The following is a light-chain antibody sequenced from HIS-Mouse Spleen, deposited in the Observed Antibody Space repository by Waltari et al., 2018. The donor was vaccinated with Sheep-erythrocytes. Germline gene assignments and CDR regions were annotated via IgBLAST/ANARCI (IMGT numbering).Light chain of an antibody. Sequence: SYELTQPPSVSVSPGQTASITCPGDKSGDQSACWYQQKPGQSPVLVIYQDSKRPSGIPERFSGSNSGNTATLTISGTQAMDEADYYCQAWDSSTAYVFGGGTKLTVL. CDR1: KSGDQS. V-gene: IGLV3-1*01. J-gene: IGLJ2*01. CDR2: QDS. CDR3: QAWDSSTAYV.